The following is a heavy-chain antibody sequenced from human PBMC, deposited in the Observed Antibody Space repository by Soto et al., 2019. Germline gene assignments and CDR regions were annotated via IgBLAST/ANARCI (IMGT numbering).Heavy chain of an antibody. CDR1: GYTFTSYA. Sequence: ASVKVSCTASGYTFTSYAMHWVRQAPGQRLEWMGWINAGNGNTKYSQKFQGRVTITRDTSASTAYMELSSLRSEDTAVYYCARSLLRYFDWAPIDYWGQGTLVTVSS. D-gene: IGHD3-9*01. CDR3: ARSLLRYFDWAPIDY. V-gene: IGHV1-3*01. J-gene: IGHJ4*02. CDR2: INAGNGNT.